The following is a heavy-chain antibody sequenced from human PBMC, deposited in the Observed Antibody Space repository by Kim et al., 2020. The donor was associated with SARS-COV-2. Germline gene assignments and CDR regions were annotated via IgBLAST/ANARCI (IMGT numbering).Heavy chain of an antibody. CDR1: GDSISTSAFY. J-gene: IGHJ2*01. Sequence: SETLSLTCTVSGDSISTSAFYWAWIRQSPGKDLEWIGSVFYNWNTYYDPSLKGRVTISMDKSRNQFSLSLTSVTAADTATYYCSRQVDGSGFYYYFALWGRGMQVTVSS. CDR3: SRQVDGSGFYYYFAL. CDR2: VFYNWNT. D-gene: IGHD3-22*01. V-gene: IGHV4-39*01.